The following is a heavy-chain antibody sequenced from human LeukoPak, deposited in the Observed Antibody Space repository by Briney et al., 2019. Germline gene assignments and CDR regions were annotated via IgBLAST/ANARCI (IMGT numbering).Heavy chain of an antibody. Sequence: SETLSLTCAVYGGSFSGYYWSWIRQPPGKGLEWIGEINHSGSTDYNPSLKSRVTISVDTSKNQFSLKLSSVTAADTAVYYCARRGRLGELSFEGWGQGTLVTVSS. CDR2: INHSGST. CDR3: ARRGRLGELSFEG. D-gene: IGHD3-16*02. CDR1: GGSFSGYY. J-gene: IGHJ4*02. V-gene: IGHV4-34*01.